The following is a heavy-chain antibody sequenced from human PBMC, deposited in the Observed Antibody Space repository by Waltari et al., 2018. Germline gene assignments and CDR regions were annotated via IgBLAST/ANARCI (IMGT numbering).Heavy chain of an antibody. CDR2: ISYDGSNK. CDR1: GFTFSSYA. Sequence: QVQLVESGGGVVQPGRSLRLSCAASGFTFSSYAMHWVRQAPGKGLEWVAVISYDGSNKYYADSVKGRFTISRDNSKNTLYLQMNSLRAEDTAVYYCAPDIVATIGGYWGQGTLVTVSS. V-gene: IGHV3-30-3*01. CDR3: APDIVATIGGY. D-gene: IGHD5-12*01. J-gene: IGHJ4*02.